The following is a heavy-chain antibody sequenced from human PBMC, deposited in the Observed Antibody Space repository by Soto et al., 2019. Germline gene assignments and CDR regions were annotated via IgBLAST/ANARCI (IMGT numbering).Heavy chain of an antibody. CDR3: AKDPRAGGYYYYGMDV. CDR2: ISWNSGSI. D-gene: IGHD6-19*01. V-gene: IGHV3-9*01. J-gene: IGHJ6*02. CDR1: GFTFDDYA. Sequence: GGSLRLACAASGFTFDDYAMHWVRQAPGKGLEWVSGISWNSGSIGYADSVKGRFTISRDNAKNSLYLQMNSLRAEDTALYYCAKDPRAGGYYYYGMDVWGQGTTVTVSS.